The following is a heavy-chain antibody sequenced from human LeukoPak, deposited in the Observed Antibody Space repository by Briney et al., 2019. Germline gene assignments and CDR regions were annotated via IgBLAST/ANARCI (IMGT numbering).Heavy chain of an antibody. Sequence: PGGSLRLSCAASGFTFSSYAMHWVRQAPGKGLEWVAVISYDGSNKYYADSVKGRFTISRDNSKNTLYLQMNSLRAEDTAVYYCARESCSGCPPSWFDPWGQGTLVTVSS. J-gene: IGHJ5*02. CDR2: ISYDGSNK. V-gene: IGHV3-30-3*01. CDR3: ARESCSGCPPSWFDP. D-gene: IGHD6-19*01. CDR1: GFTFSSYA.